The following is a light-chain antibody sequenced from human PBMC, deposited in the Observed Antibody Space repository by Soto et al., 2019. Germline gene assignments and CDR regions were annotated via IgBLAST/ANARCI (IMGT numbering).Light chain of an antibody. Sequence: QSALTQPASVSGSPGQSITISCTGTSSDVGGHNFVSWYQHHPGKAPKLMIYEVTNRPSGVSDRFSGSKSGNTASLTIFGLQAEDEADYYCNSYTSTFTWVFGGGTKVTVL. J-gene: IGLJ2*01. V-gene: IGLV2-14*01. CDR1: SSDVGGHNF. CDR3: NSYTSTFTWV. CDR2: EVT.